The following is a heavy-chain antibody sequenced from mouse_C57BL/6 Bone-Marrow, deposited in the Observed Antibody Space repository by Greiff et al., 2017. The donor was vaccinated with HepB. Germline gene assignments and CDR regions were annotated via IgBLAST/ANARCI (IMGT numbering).Heavy chain of an antibody. Sequence: VQLQQPGAELVKPGASVKLSCKASGYTFTSYWMQWVKQRPGQGLEWIGEIDPSDSYTNYNQKFKGKATLTVDTSSSTAYMQLSSLTSEDSAVYYCARLREDYFDYWGQGTTLTVSS. V-gene: IGHV1-50*01. J-gene: IGHJ2*01. D-gene: IGHD1-1*01. CDR3: ARLREDYFDY. CDR2: IDPSDSYT. CDR1: GYTFTSYW.